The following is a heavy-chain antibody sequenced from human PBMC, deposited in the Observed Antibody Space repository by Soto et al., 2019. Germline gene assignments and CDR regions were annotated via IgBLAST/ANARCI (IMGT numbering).Heavy chain of an antibody. CDR2: ISSSSGTI. CDR3: ARGTETSSSCLDY. J-gene: IGHJ4*02. V-gene: IGHV3-48*02. Sequence: EVQLVESGGGLVQPGGSLRLSCAASGFTFSSHSMNWVRQAPGKGLEWVSYISSSSGTIYYADSVKGRFTISRDNAKNSLYLQMNSLRDDDTAVYYCARGTETSSSCLDYWGRGTLVTVSS. D-gene: IGHD6-13*01. CDR1: GFTFSSHS.